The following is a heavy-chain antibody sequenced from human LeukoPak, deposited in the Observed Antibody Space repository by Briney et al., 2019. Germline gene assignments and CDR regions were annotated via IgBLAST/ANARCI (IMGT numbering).Heavy chain of an antibody. CDR2: IKTKTDGETT. CDR3: TPSIVGATTFDY. J-gene: IGHJ4*02. CDR1: GFTFSNAW. V-gene: IGHV3-15*01. D-gene: IGHD1-26*01. Sequence: PGGSLRLSCAASGFTFSNAWMSWVRQAPGKGLEWVGRIKTKTDGETTDYASPVKGRFTISRDDSKNTLYLQMNSPKTEDTAVYFCTPSIVGATTFDYWGQGTLVTVSS.